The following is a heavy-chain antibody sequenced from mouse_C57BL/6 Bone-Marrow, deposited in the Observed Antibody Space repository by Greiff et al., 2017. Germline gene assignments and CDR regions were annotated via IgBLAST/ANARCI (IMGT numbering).Heavy chain of an antibody. Sequence: QVQLQQPGAELVMPGASVKLSCKASGYTFTSYWMHWVKQRPGQGLEWIGEIDPSDSYTNYNQKFKGKSTLTVDTSSSTAYMQLSSLTSEDSAVYYCVREGLGFLRFAYWGQGTLVTVSA. CDR2: IDPSDSYT. CDR1: GYTFTSYW. J-gene: IGHJ3*01. CDR3: VREGLGFLRFAY. V-gene: IGHV1-69*01.